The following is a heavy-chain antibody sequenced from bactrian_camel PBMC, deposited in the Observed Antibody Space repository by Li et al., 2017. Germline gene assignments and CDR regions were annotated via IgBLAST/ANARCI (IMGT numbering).Heavy chain of an antibody. D-gene: IGHD2*01. CDR2: AYTRLGST. CDR1: GSTATSNS. CDR3: AADDVVVCSLSNTWYKY. Sequence: HVQLVESGGGSVQTGGSLRHSCVASGSTATSNSMMWFRQAPGREREGVAAAYTRLGSTYYADSVKGRFTVSRDTDKHILYLQMNNLQPADSAMYYCAADDVVVCSLSNTWYKYWDQGTQVTVS. J-gene: IGHJ4*01. V-gene: IGHV3S1*01.